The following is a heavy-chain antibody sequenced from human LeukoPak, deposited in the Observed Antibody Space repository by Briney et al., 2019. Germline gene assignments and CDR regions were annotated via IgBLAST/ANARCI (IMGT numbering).Heavy chain of an antibody. D-gene: IGHD6-13*01. CDR2: IYHSGST. CDR3: ARGWDSSSWYHY. J-gene: IGHJ4*02. Sequence: PSETLSLTCAVSGGSISSGGYSWSWIRQPPGKGLEWIGYIYHSGSTYYNPSLKSRVTISVDTSKNQFSLKLSSVTAADTAVYYCARGWDSSSWYHYWGQGTLVTVSS. CDR1: GGSISSGGYS. V-gene: IGHV4-30-2*01.